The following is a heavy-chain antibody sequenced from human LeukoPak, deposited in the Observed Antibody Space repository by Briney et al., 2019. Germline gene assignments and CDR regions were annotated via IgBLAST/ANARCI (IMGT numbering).Heavy chain of an antibody. D-gene: IGHD3-10*01. CDR2: ISWDGGST. CDR1: GFTFDDYT. V-gene: IGHV3-43*01. CDR3: AKGQTLLWFGELRGSWFDP. J-gene: IGHJ5*02. Sequence: GGSLRLSCAASGFTFDDYTMHWVRQAPGKGLEWVSLISWDGGSTYYADSVKGRFTISRDNSKNSLYLQMNSLRTEDTALYYCAKGQTLLWFGELRGSWFDPWGQGTLVTVSS.